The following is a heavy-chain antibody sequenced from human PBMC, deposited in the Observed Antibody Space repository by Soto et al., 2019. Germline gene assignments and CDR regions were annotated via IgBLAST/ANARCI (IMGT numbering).Heavy chain of an antibody. V-gene: IGHV3-33*01. CDR2: IWYDGRKK. CDR3: VRDPATVTSYFDY. D-gene: IGHD4-17*01. CDR1: GFTLSSYG. J-gene: IGHJ4*02. Sequence: QVQLVESGGGVVQPGRSLRLSCAAFGFTLSSYGMHWVRQAPGKGLEWVAVIWYDGRKKYYADSVKGRFTISKDNSKLDLQINSLRVEDTAVYYCVRDPATVTSYFDYWGQGTLVTVSS.